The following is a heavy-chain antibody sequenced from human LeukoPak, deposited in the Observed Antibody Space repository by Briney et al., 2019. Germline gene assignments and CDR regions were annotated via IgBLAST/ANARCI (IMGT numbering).Heavy chain of an antibody. CDR2: IYYSGST. D-gene: IGHD1-7*01. CDR3: AIRYNWNYGLDY. CDR1: GGSISSYY. Sequence: SETLSLTCTVSGGSISSYYWSWIRQPPGKGLEWIGYIYYSGSTNYNPSLTSRVTISVNRSKNQFSLELSSVTAADTAVYYCAIRYNWNYGLDYWGQGTLVTVSS. J-gene: IGHJ4*02. V-gene: IGHV4-59*12.